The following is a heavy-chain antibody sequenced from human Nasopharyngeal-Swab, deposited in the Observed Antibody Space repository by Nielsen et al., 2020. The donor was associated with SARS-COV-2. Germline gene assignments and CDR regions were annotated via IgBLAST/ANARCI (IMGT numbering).Heavy chain of an antibody. CDR2: ISGGSDST. J-gene: IGHJ6*02. Sequence: GESLKISCAASGFTFSNFAMSWVRQAPGKGLEWVSVISGGSDSTYYTDSVRGRFTISRDNSKNTLDLQMNSLRAEDTAIYYCAKDRDSGDDSGEYYHYYGMDVWGQGTTVTVSS. CDR1: GFTFSNFA. CDR3: AKDRDSGDDSGEYYHYYGMDV. V-gene: IGHV3-23*01. D-gene: IGHD5-12*01.